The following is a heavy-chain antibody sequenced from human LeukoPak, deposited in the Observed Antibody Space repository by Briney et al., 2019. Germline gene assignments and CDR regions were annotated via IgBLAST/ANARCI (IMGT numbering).Heavy chain of an antibody. CDR1: GFTFNSYA. V-gene: IGHV3-15*01. Sequence: MPGGSLRLSCAASGFTFNSYAMSWVRQAPGKGLEWVGRIRSKTDGGTTDYAAPVKGRITISRDDSKNTLYLQMNSLKTEDTAVYYCTTACIHWGQGTLVTVSS. J-gene: IGHJ4*02. D-gene: IGHD2-21*01. CDR2: IRSKTDGGTT. CDR3: TTACIH.